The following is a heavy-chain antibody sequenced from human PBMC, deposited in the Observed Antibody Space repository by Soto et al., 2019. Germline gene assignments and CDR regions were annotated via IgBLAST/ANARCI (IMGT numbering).Heavy chain of an antibody. J-gene: IGHJ6*02. CDR3: ARGSIVAAEYGMDV. D-gene: IGHD6-13*01. CDR2: IWHDGSKK. CDR1: GFSFSSYG. Sequence: GGPLRLSCAASGFSFSSYGTHWVRQAPGKGLEWVAVIWHDGSKKYYADSVKGRLIISRDNSKNTLYVQINSLRAEDTAVYFCARGSIVAAEYGMDVWGQGTTVTVSS. V-gene: IGHV3-33*01.